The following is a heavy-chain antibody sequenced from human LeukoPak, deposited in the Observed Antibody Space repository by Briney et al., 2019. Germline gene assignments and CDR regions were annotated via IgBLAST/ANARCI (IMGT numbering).Heavy chain of an antibody. J-gene: IGHJ4*02. CDR1: GFTFSSYS. V-gene: IGHV3-48*01. CDR2: ISSSSSTI. CDR3: AREYCSSTSCLYDY. D-gene: IGHD2-2*01. Sequence: GGSLRLSCAASGFTFSSYSMNWVRQAPGKGLEWVSYISSSSSTIYYADSVKGRFAISRDKAKNSLYLQMNSLRAEDTAVYYCAREYCSSTSCLYDYWGQETLVTVSS.